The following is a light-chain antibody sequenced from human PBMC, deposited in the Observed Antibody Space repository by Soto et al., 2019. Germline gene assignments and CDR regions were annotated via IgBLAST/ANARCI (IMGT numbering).Light chain of an antibody. CDR2: GAS. CDR1: QSVSSSY. CDR3: QQSATSPGT. J-gene: IGKJ1*01. V-gene: IGKV3-20*01. Sequence: EIVLTQSPGTLSLSPGERGTLSCRASQSVSSSYLAWYQQKPDQAPRLLIYGASSRATGVPDRFTGSGSGTDFTLSISRLEPEDFAVYYCQQSATSPGTFGQGTKVEIK.